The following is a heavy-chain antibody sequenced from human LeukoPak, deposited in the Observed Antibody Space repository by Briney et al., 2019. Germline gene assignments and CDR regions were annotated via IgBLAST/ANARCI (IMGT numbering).Heavy chain of an antibody. CDR1: GFTFSNYW. V-gene: IGHV3-7*01. CDR2: IKHDGVEK. D-gene: IGHD2-21*02. J-gene: IGHJ2*01. Sequence: QAGGSLRLSCAAFGFTFSNYWMSWVRQAPGKGLDWVANIKHDGVEKYFADSVTGRFTISRDNAKNSLYLQMNSLRPEDTAVYYCAKLVVVTATYWYFDLWGRGTPVTASS. CDR3: AKLVVVTATYWYFDL.